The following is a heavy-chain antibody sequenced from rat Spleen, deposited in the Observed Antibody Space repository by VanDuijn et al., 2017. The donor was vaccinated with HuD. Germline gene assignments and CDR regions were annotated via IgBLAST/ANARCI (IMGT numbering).Heavy chain of an antibody. CDR2: FSYDGSST. J-gene: IGHJ1*01. Sequence: EVQLVESDGGLVQPGRSLKLSCAVSGFVFSDFYMAWVRQAPTRGLEWVATFSYDGSSTYYRDSVKGRFTISRDNAKRSLYLQMDNLRSEDTATYYCARAGYLRDWYFDFWGPGTMVTVSS. CDR3: ARAGYLRDWYFDF. D-gene: IGHD2-2*01. V-gene: IGHV5-29*01. CDR1: GFVFSDFY.